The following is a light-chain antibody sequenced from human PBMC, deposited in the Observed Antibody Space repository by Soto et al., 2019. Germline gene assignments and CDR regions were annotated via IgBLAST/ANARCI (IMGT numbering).Light chain of an antibody. CDR1: SSDVGGSTY. J-gene: IGLJ1*01. V-gene: IGLV2-11*01. CDR3: CSYAGSYTLGV. Sequence: QSVLAQPHSVSGSPGQSVTISCTGTSSDVGGSTYVSWYQQHPGKAPKLMIYDVSKRPSGVPDRFSGSKSGNTASLTISGLQAEDEADYYCCSYAGSYTLGVFGTGTKVTVL. CDR2: DVS.